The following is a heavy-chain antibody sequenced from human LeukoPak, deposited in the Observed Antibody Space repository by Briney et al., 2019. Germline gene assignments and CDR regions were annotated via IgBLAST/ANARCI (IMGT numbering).Heavy chain of an antibody. CDR3: ASYRYGSSFAFDI. J-gene: IGHJ3*02. CDR2: IYSGGST. D-gene: IGHD6-6*01. CDR1: GFTVSTNY. Sequence: GGSLRLSCGASGFTVSTNYMSWVRQAPGNGLEWVSIIYSGGSTYYADSVKGRFTISRDNSKNTLYLQMNSLRAEDTAVYYCASYRYGSSFAFDIWGQGTMVTVSS. V-gene: IGHV3-66*01.